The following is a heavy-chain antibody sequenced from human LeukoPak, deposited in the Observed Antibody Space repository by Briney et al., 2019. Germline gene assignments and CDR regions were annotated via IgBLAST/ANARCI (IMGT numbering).Heavy chain of an antibody. J-gene: IGHJ3*02. CDR1: GGSISSYY. V-gene: IGHV4-59*01. Sequence: PSETLSLTCTVSGGSISSYYWSWIRQPPGKGLEWIGYIYYSGSTNYNPSLKSRVTISVDTSKNQFSLKLSSVTAADTAVYYCARERRYLRAFDIWGQGTMVTVSS. CDR2: IYYSGST. D-gene: IGHD3-10*01. CDR3: ARERRYLRAFDI.